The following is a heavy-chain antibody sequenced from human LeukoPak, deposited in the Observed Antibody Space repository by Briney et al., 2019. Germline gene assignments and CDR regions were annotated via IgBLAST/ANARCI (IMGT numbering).Heavy chain of an antibody. Sequence: GGSLRLSCAASGFTFSSYAMSWVRQAPGKGLEWVSAISGSGGSTYYADSVKGRFTISRDNSKNTLYLQMNSLRAEDTAVYYCAKAGIRGFTVTYYFDYWGQGTLVTVSS. D-gene: IGHD4-17*01. CDR2: ISGSGGST. V-gene: IGHV3-23*01. CDR3: AKAGIRGFTVTYYFDY. J-gene: IGHJ4*02. CDR1: GFTFSSYA.